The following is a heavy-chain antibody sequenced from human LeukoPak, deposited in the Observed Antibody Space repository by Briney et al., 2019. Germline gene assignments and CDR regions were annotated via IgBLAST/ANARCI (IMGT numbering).Heavy chain of an antibody. CDR2: INHSGST. CDR3: ARVRITMVRGVGKYFDY. V-gene: IGHV4-34*01. D-gene: IGHD3-10*01. J-gene: IGHJ4*02. CDR1: GGSISSYY. Sequence: SETLSLTCAVSGGSISSYYWSWIRQPPGKGLEWIGEINHSGSTNYNPSLKSRVTISVDTSKNQFSLKLSSVTAADTAAYYCARVRITMVRGVGKYFDYWGQGTLVTVSS.